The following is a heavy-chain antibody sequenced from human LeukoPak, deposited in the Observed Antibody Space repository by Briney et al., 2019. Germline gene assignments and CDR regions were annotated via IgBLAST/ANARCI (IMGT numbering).Heavy chain of an antibody. CDR1: GFTFSSYS. CDR3: ARDESYYYGSGSYSY. V-gene: IGHV3-21*01. Sequence: GGSLRLSCAASGFTFSSYSMNWVRQAPGKGLEWVSSISSSSSYIYYADSVKGRFTISRDNAKNSLYLQMNSLRAEDTAVYYCARDESYYYGSGSYSYWGQGTLVTVSS. J-gene: IGHJ4*02. D-gene: IGHD3-10*01. CDR2: ISSSSSYI.